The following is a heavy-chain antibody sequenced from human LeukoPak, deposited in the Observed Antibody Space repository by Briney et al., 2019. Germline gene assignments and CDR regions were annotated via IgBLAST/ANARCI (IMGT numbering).Heavy chain of an antibody. D-gene: IGHD5-18*01. V-gene: IGHV4-39*07. CDR3: ARDPDGLRRGYSYGYYYYGMDV. Sequence: SETLSLTCTVSGGSISSSSYYWGWIRQPPGKGLEWIGSIYYSGSTYYNPSLKSRVTISVDTSKNQFSLKLSSVTAADTAVYYCARDPDGLRRGYSYGYYYYGMDVWGQGTTVTVSS. J-gene: IGHJ6*02. CDR2: IYYSGST. CDR1: GGSISSSSYY.